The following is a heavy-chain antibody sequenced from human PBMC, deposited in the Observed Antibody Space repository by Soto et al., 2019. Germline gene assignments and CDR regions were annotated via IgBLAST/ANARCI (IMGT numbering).Heavy chain of an antibody. V-gene: IGHV4-59*01. D-gene: IGHD3-22*01. J-gene: IGHJ4*02. CDR1: GGSISTSY. CDR3: ARDFSSGYYHYFDY. Sequence: SETLSLTCTVSGGSISTSYWSWIRQPPGKGLEWIGYIYYSGSTNYNPSLKSRVTISVDTSKNQISLRLSSVTAADTAVYYCARDFSSGYYHYFDYWGQGTLVTVSS. CDR2: IYYSGST.